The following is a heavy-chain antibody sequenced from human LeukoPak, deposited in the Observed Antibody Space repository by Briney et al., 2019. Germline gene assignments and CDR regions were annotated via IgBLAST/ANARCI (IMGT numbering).Heavy chain of an antibody. CDR3: LRGGTFDY. CDR1: GYTFTDYY. J-gene: IGHJ4*02. V-gene: IGHV1-2*02. D-gene: IGHD1-1*01. CDR2: INPNTGAS. Sequence: ASAKVSCKTSGYTFTDYYIHWVRQAPGQALEWMGWINPNTGASKYREKFQGRIAMTRDTSISTVYMQLTGLRSDDTALYYCLRGGTFDYWGQGILVTVSS.